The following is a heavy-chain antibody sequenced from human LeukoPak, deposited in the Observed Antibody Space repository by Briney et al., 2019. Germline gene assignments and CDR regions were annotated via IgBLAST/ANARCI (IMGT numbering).Heavy chain of an antibody. CDR1: GFTFGSYW. J-gene: IGHJ4*02. CDR3: ARANLHYDFWSGYYAPNFDY. D-gene: IGHD3-3*01. CDR2: IKEDGSQK. V-gene: IGHV3-7*03. Sequence: GGSLRLSCAASGFTFGSYWMTWVRQAPGKGLEWVANIKEDGSQKYYVDSVKGRFSISRDNAKNSLYLQMNSLRAEDTAVYYCARANLHYDFWSGYYAPNFDYWGQGTLVTVSS.